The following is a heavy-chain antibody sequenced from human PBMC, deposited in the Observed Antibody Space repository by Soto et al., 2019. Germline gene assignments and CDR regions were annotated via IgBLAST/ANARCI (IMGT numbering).Heavy chain of an antibody. V-gene: IGHV1-8*01. CDR1: GYTFTSYD. Sequence: QVQLVQSGAEVKKPGASVKVSCKASGYTFTSYDINWVRQATGQGLEWMGWMNPNSGNTGYAQKFQGRVTMTRNTSIRPAYMELSSLRSEDTAVYYCARDYDSSSDYGMDVWGQGTTVTVSS. CDR3: ARDYDSSSDYGMDV. CDR2: MNPNSGNT. J-gene: IGHJ6*02. D-gene: IGHD3-22*01.